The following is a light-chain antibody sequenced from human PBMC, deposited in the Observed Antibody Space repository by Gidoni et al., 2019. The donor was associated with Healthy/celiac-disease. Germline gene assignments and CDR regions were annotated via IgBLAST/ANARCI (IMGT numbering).Light chain of an antibody. Sequence: DIVMTQSPDSLAVSLGERATINCKSSQSVLYSSNNKNYLAWYQQKPGQPPKLLIYWASTRESGVPDRFSGSGSGTDFTLTISSLQAEDGAVYYCQQYYSTPLTFXGXTKVEIK. V-gene: IGKV4-1*01. CDR2: WAS. CDR1: QSVLYSSNNKNY. J-gene: IGKJ4*01. CDR3: QQYYSTPLT.